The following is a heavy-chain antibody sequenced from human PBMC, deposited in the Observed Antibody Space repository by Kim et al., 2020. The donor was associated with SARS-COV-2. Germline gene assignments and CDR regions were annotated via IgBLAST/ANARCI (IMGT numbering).Heavy chain of an antibody. Sequence: GGSLRLSCAASGFTFSSYAMSWVRQAPGKGLEWVSAISGSGGSTYYADSVKGRFTISRDNSKNTLYLQMNSLRAEDTAVYYCAKAHLRGYCSSTSCVKPDYWGQGTLVTVSS. D-gene: IGHD2-2*01. CDR3: AKAHLRGYCSSTSCVKPDY. CDR2: ISGSGGST. CDR1: GFTFSSYA. V-gene: IGHV3-23*01. J-gene: IGHJ4*02.